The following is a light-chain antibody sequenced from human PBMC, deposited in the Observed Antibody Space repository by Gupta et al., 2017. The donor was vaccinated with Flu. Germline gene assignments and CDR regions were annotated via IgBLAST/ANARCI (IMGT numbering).Light chain of an antibody. CDR3: QNYYDEPWP. J-gene: IGKJ1*01. Sequence: DILMTQSPSSLSASVGDRVSLTCRASQDILNFVGWYQQKGGGGPKLLIYAATCLHSGPPSRFSGSGYGTNFTLTVDCLQPEDVGTYYCQNYYDEPWPFGQGTRVEI. V-gene: IGKV1-27*01. CDR2: AAT. CDR1: QDILNF.